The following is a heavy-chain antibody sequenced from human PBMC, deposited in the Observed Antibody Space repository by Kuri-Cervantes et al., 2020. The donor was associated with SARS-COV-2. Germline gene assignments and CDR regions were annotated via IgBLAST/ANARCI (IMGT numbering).Heavy chain of an antibody. V-gene: IGHV3-11*04. CDR2: IGPSGTTK. Sequence: GESLKISCTASGFIFSDYYMTWIRQAPGKGLEWVSNIGPSGTTKYYADSVKGRFTISRDNAKNSLYLQMNSLRAEDTAVYYCARDGSDWGLDYWGQGTLVTVSS. CDR1: GFIFSDYY. J-gene: IGHJ4*02. CDR3: ARDGSDWGLDY. D-gene: IGHD7-27*01.